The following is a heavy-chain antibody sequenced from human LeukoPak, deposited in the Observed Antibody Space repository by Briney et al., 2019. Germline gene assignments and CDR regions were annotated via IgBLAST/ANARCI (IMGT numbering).Heavy chain of an antibody. CDR1: GYSISSGYY. Sequence: SETLSLTCAVSGYSISSGYYWGWIRQPPGKGLEWIGSIHHSGSTYYNPSLKSRVTISVDASKNQFSLKLSSVTAADTAVYYCAGPVGAAPYYFDYWGQGTLVTVSS. J-gene: IGHJ4*02. V-gene: IGHV4-38-2*01. CDR3: AGPVGAAPYYFDY. D-gene: IGHD1-26*01. CDR2: IHHSGST.